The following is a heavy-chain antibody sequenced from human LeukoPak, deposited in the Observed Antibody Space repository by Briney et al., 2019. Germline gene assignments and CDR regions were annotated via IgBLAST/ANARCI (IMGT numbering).Heavy chain of an antibody. V-gene: IGHV4-4*02. J-gene: IGHJ5*02. D-gene: IGHD4-17*01. CDR2: IYHSGST. CDR1: GGSISSSNW. Sequence: KSSGTLSLTCAVSGGSISSSNWWSWVRQPPGKGLEWIGEIYHSGSTNYNPSLKSRVTISVDTSKNQFSLKLSSVTAADTAVYYCARVDTVTRWFDPWGQGTLVTVSS. CDR3: ARVDTVTRWFDP.